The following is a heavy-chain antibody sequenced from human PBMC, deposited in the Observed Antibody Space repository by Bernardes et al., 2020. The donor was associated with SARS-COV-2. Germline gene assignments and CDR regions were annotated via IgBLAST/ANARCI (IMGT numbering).Heavy chain of an antibody. J-gene: IGHJ6*02. V-gene: IGHV3-33*01. CDR3: ARDPPYYYDSSGYDYYYGMDV. CDR2: IWYDGSNK. Sequence: GSLRLSCAASGFTFSSYGMHWVRQAPGKGLEWVAVIWYDGSNKYYADSVKGRFTISRDNSKNTLYLQMNSLRAEDTAVYYCARDPPYYYDSSGYDYYYGMDVWGQGTTVTVSS. D-gene: IGHD3-22*01. CDR1: GFTFSSYG.